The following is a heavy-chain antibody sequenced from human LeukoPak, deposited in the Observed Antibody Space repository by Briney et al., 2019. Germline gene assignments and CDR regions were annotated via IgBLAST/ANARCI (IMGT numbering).Heavy chain of an antibody. J-gene: IGHJ2*01. Sequence: GGSLRLSCEASGFAVSGYYVSWIRQAPGKGLEWVSYIGVSVAVLHYADSVKGRFTISGDKAKNSLYLQMDSLRAEDTAMYYCAMHSDCGGACDIDWYFDLWGRGTLVTVSS. D-gene: IGHD2-21*02. CDR2: IGVSVAVL. V-gene: IGHV3-11*01. CDR3: AMHSDCGGACDIDWYFDL. CDR1: GFAVSGYY.